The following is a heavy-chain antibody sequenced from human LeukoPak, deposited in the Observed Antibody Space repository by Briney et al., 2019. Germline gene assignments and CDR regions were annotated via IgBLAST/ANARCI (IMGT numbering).Heavy chain of an antibody. CDR1: GFTFSSSA. D-gene: IGHD2-15*01. CDR2: ISNNGGYT. V-gene: IGHV3-23*01. CDR3: AKQLGYCSDGSCYFPY. Sequence: GGSLRLSCAASGFTFSSSAMSWVRQAPGKGLEWVSAISNNGGYTYYADSVRGRFTISSDNSKSTLCLQMNSLRAEDTAVYYCAKQLGYCSDGSCYFPYWGQGTLVTVSS. J-gene: IGHJ4*02.